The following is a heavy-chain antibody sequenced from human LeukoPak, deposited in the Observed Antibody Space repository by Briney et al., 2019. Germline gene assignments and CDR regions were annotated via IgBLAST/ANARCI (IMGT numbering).Heavy chain of an antibody. J-gene: IGHJ4*02. CDR3: ARAPTGDPLLDY. Sequence: SVKVSCKASGGTFSSYTISWVRQAPGQGLEWMGRIIPILGIANYAQKFQGRVTITADKSKSTAYNELSSLRSEDTAVYYCARAPTGDPLLDYWGQGTLGTVSS. CDR1: GGTFSSYT. CDR2: IIPILGIA. V-gene: IGHV1-69*02.